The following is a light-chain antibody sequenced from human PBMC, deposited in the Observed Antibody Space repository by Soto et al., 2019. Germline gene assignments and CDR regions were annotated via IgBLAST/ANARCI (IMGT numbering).Light chain of an antibody. V-gene: IGKV1-9*01. CDR2: AAS. CDR3: QQRT. Sequence: EIQMNQSPSFLSASVGDRVTITCRASQGISSYVAWYQQKPGKAPKLLIYAASTLQSGVPSRFSGSGSGTEFTLTISSLQPEDFATYYCQQRTFGGGTKVDVK. J-gene: IGKJ4*01. CDR1: QGISSY.